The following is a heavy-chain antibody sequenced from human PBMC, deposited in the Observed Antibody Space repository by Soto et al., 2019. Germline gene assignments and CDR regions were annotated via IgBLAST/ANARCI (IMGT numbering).Heavy chain of an antibody. J-gene: IGHJ6*03. CDR3: SSARASAPDYYYYYYMDV. CDR2: ISSSSSTI. Sequence: GGSLRLSCAASGFTFSSYSMNWVRQAPGKGLEWVSYISSSSSTIYYADSVKGRFTISRDNAKNSLYLQMNSMRAEDTAADYYSSARASAPDYYYYYYMDVWGKGTTVTVSS. V-gene: IGHV3-48*01. CDR1: GFTFSSYS.